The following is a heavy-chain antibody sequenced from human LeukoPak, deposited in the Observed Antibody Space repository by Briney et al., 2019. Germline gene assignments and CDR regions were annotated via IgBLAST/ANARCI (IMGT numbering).Heavy chain of an antibody. CDR1: GFAFSGYA. CDR2: IAARGDVT. V-gene: IGHV3-23*01. J-gene: IGHJ4*02. Sequence: GGSLRLSCTVSGFAFSGYAMSWVRQPPGKGPEWVSSIAARGDVTYSADSVKGRFTISRDNSKRTLFLQMNSLRAEDTAVYYCAKVHYTASFPGSFPGRNYFDSWGQGSLVTVSS. CDR3: AKVHYTASFPGSFPGRNYFDS. D-gene: IGHD1-26*01.